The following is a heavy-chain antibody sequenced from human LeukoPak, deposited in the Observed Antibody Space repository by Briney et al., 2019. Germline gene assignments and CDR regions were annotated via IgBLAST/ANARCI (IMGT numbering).Heavy chain of an antibody. Sequence: PGGSLRLSCAASGFTFSSYEMNWVRQAPGKGLEWVSYISSSGSTVYYVDSVKGRFTISRDNAKNSLFLQMSSLRVEDTAIYYCARDYVWGSSESDYWGQGTLVTVSS. CDR2: ISSSGSTV. CDR3: ARDYVWGSSESDY. CDR1: GFTFSSYE. J-gene: IGHJ4*02. D-gene: IGHD7-27*01. V-gene: IGHV3-48*03.